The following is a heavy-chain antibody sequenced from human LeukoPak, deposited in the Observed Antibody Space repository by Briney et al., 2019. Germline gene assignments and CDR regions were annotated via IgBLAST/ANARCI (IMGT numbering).Heavy chain of an antibody. CDR3: ARDNVPYYYDSSGYYDY. Sequence: GGSLRLSCAASGFTFSNYWMTWVRQAPGKGLEWVANIKQDGSVKYYVDSVKGRFTISRDNAKNSQYLQMNSLRAEDTAVYYCARDNVPYYYDSSGYYDYWGQGTLVTVSS. V-gene: IGHV3-7*01. CDR2: IKQDGSVK. CDR1: GFTFSNYW. J-gene: IGHJ4*02. D-gene: IGHD3-22*01.